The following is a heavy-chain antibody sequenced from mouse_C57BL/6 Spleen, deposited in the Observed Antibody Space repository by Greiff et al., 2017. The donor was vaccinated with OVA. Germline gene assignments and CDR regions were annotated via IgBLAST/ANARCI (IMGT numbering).Heavy chain of an antibody. CDR3: ARDTQRDYFDY. J-gene: IGHJ2*01. CDR1: GFTFSDYG. V-gene: IGHV5-17*01. CDR2: ISSGSSTI. Sequence: EVKLVESGGGLVKPGGSLKLSCAASGFTFSDYGMHWVRQAPEKGLEWVAYISSGSSTIYYADTVKGRFTISRDNAKNTLFLQMTSLRSEDTAMYYCARDTQRDYFDYWGQGTTLTVSS.